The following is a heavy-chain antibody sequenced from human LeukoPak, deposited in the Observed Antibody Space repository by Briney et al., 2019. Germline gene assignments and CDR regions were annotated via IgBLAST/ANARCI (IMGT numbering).Heavy chain of an antibody. J-gene: IGHJ4*02. Sequence: PGRSLRLSCAASGFTFSSYGMHWVRQAPGKGLGWVAVISYDGSNKYYADSVKGRFTISRDNSKNTLYLQMNSLRAEDTAVYYCAKDIWGSSVPFPLFDYWGQGTLVTVSS. D-gene: IGHD6-19*01. CDR3: AKDIWGSSVPFPLFDY. V-gene: IGHV3-30*18. CDR2: ISYDGSNK. CDR1: GFTFSSYG.